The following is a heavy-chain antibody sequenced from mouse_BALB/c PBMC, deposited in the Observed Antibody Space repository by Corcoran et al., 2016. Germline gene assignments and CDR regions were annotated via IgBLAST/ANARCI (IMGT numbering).Heavy chain of an antibody. V-gene: IGHV1-18*01. CDR1: AYSFTGYT. Sequence: EVRPQLYGPALGKPGASTKISCKASAYSFTGYTMNWVKQSHGKNLEWIGLINPYNGGTSYNQKFKGKATLTVNKSSSTAYMELLSLTSEDSAVYYCAITTVVATSVAYWGQGTLVTVSA. J-gene: IGHJ3*01. CDR2: INPYNGGT. CDR3: AITTVVATSVAY. D-gene: IGHD1-1*01.